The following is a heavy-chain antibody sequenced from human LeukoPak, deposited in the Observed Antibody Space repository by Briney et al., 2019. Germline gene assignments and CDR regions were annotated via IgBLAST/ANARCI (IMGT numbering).Heavy chain of an antibody. CDR1: GYXFTAYY. CDR2: INPSSGGT. V-gene: IGHV1-2*02. J-gene: IGHJ3*02. CDR3: ARDRGSYFHDAFDI. Sequence: GASVKVSCKASGYXFTAYYMYWVRQAPGQGLEWMGGINPSSGGTNYAQKFQGRVTMTGDTPINTVYMELSRLTSDDAAVYYCARDRGSYFHDAFDIWGQGTMVTVSS. D-gene: IGHD1-26*01.